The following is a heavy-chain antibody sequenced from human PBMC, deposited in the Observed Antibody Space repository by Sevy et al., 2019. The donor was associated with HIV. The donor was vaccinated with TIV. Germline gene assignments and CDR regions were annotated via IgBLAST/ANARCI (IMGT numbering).Heavy chain of an antibody. D-gene: IGHD6-6*01. J-gene: IGHJ6*02. CDR2: ISWSSGSI. Sequence: GGSLRLSCSGYGYRFDNYAMHWVRQPPGKGLEWVSGISWSSGSIDYADSVKGRFTISRDNAKNSLYLQMNSLRPEDTALHFCARDLRPTYHFLGMDVWGHGTKVTVSS. CDR1: GYRFDNYA. CDR3: ARDLRPTYHFLGMDV. V-gene: IGHV3-9*01.